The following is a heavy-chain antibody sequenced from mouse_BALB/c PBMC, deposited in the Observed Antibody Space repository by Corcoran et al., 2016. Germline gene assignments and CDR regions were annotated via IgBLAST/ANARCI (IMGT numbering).Heavy chain of an antibody. CDR3: VRSVLRLPCFY. D-gene: IGHD1-2*01. Sequence: EVQLQQSGPELVKPGASMKISCKASGYSFTGYTMNWVKQSHGKNLEWIGLINPYNGGTSYNQKFKGKATLTGDKSSSTAYMELLNMTSEDSSDYYCVRSVLRLPCFYWGQGTTFTVSS. CDR1: GYSFTGYT. CDR2: INPYNGGT. J-gene: IGHJ2*01. V-gene: IGHV1-18*01.